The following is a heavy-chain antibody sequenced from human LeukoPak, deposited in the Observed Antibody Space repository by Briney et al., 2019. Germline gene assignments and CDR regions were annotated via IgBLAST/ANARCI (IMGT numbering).Heavy chain of an antibody. V-gene: IGHV3-23*01. CDR3: GKGRVSE. J-gene: IGHJ4*02. CDR2: IIADGGAT. Sequence: PGGFLRLSCAASGFPFNTQDMRWVRQAPGKGLEWVSSIIADGGATFYADSVRGRFTISRDNSRNTLDLQMNSLRVEDTAVYYCGKGRVSEWGQGTLVTVSS. D-gene: IGHD6-19*01. CDR1: GFPFNTQD.